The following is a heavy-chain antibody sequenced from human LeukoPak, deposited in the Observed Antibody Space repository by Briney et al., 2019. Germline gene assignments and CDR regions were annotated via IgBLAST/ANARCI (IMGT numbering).Heavy chain of an antibody. CDR1: GDSVSSNRAV. CDR3: ARGGATAGLDY. D-gene: IGHD6-13*01. J-gene: IGHJ4*02. V-gene: IGHV6-1*01. Sequence: SQTLSLTCAISGDSVSSNRAVWNWIRQSPSRGLEWLGRTYYRSKWYNDYAVSVQSRITINPDTSKNQFSLQLNSVTPEDTAVYYCARGGATAGLDYWGQGTLVTVSS. CDR2: TYYRSKWYN.